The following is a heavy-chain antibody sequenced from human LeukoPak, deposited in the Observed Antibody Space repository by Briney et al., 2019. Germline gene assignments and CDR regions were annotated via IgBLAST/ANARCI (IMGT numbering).Heavy chain of an antibody. CDR2: ITGTGSTT. Sequence: GGSLRLSCSASGFSLSTYGMSWVRQAPGKGLNGVSRITGTGSTTQYAESVKGRFTISRDNSRNTLYLQMNSLRVEDTAVYYCAIQPNWNALGRFDPRGQGTLVTVSS. CDR1: GFSLSTYG. J-gene: IGHJ5*02. V-gene: IGHV3-23*01. CDR3: AIQPNWNALGRFDP. D-gene: IGHD1-1*01.